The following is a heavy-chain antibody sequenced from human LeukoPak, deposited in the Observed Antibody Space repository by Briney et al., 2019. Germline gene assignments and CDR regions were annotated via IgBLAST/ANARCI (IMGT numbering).Heavy chain of an antibody. CDR1: GGSFSGYY. Sequence: SETLSLTCAVYGGSFSGYYWSWIRQPPGKGLEWIGEINHGGSTNYNPSLKSRVTISVDTSKNQFSLKLSSVTAADTAVYYCARVGDYDYVWGSYRYWDPWGQGTLVTVSS. J-gene: IGHJ5*02. CDR2: INHGGST. CDR3: ARVGDYDYVWGSYRYWDP. V-gene: IGHV4-34*01. D-gene: IGHD3-16*02.